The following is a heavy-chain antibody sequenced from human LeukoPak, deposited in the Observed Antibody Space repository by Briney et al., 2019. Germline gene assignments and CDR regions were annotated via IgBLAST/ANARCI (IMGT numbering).Heavy chain of an antibody. V-gene: IGHV3-23*01. J-gene: IGHJ3*02. Sequence: GGSLRLSCAASGFTFSSYAMSWARQAPGKGLEWVSAISGSGGSTYYADSVKGRFTISRDNSKNTLYLQMNSLRAEDTAVYYCAKDQYYDFWSGSGAGDAFDIWGQGTMVTVSS. CDR1: GFTFSSYA. CDR3: AKDQYYDFWSGSGAGDAFDI. D-gene: IGHD3-3*01. CDR2: ISGSGGST.